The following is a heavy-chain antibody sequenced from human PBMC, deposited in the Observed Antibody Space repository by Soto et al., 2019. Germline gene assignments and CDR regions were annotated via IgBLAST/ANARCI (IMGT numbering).Heavy chain of an antibody. CDR1: GFTFSSYD. CDR3: ARARNYGDTALRDWFGP. Sequence: GGSLRLSCAASGFTFSSYDMHWVRQATGKGLEWVSAIGTAGDTYYPGSVKGRFTISRENAKNSLYLQMNSLRAGDTAVYYCARARNYGDTALRDWFGPWGQGSLVPVSS. V-gene: IGHV3-13*01. D-gene: IGHD4-17*01. CDR2: IGTAGDT. J-gene: IGHJ5*02.